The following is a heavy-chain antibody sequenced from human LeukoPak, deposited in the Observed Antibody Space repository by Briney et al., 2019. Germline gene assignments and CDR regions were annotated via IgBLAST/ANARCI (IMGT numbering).Heavy chain of an antibody. D-gene: IGHD6-13*01. CDR3: ARLRSSSWYSIWDY. CDR1: GYSFTSYW. V-gene: IGHV5-51*01. CDR2: INPGDSNT. J-gene: IGHJ4*02. Sequence: GESLKISCKGYGYSFTSYWIGWVRQMPGKGLEWMGIINPGDSNTRNSPSFQGQVTISVDKSISTAYLQSSSLNASDTAMYYCARLRSSSWYSIWDYWGQGTLVTVSS.